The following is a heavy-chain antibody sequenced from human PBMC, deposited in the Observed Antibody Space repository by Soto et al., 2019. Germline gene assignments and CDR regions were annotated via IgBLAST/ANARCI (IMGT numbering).Heavy chain of an antibody. D-gene: IGHD4-17*01. V-gene: IGHV4-30-4*01. CDR1: GGSISSGDYY. CDR3: ARYNFVDYGDSRRDH. J-gene: IGHJ4*02. Sequence: KTSETLSLTCTVSGGSISSGDYYWSWIRQPPGKGLEWIGYIYYSGSTYYNPSLKSRVTISVDTSKNQFSLKLSSVTAADTAVYYCARYNFVDYGDSRRDHWGQGTLVTVSS. CDR2: IYYSGST.